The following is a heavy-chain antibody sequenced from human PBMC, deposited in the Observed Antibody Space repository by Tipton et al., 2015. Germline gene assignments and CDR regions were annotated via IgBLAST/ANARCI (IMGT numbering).Heavy chain of an antibody. CDR3: ANSWPVDFWNFDY. V-gene: IGHV3-23*01. J-gene: IGHJ4*02. D-gene: IGHD3-3*01. Sequence: SLRLSCSASGFSFSSHAMSWVRQAPAKGLEWVSSIGGRGDTSYYADSVKGRFTISRDSSKNTMYLQMNSLRADDTAMYYCANSWPVDFWNFDYWGQGTLVTVSS. CDR2: IGGRGDTS. CDR1: GFSFSSHA.